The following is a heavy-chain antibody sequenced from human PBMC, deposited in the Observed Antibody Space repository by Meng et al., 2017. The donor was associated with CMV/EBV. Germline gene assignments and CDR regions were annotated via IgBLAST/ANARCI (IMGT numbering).Heavy chain of an antibody. CDR2: INQDGSEK. V-gene: IGHV3-7*01. Sequence: GQPLKISCAASASTFSSYWMSWVRQAPGKGLEWVANINQDGSEKNYVDSVKGRFTISRDNAKNSLYLQMNSLRAEDTAVYYCWAFWSGYYAIGTGGMDVWGQGTTVTVSS. CDR1: ASTFSSYW. D-gene: IGHD3-3*01. J-gene: IGHJ6*02. CDR3: WAFWSGYYAIGTGGMDV.